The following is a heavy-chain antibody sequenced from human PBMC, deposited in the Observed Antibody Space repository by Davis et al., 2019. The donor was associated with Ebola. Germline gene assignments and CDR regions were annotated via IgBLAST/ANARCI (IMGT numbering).Heavy chain of an antibody. CDR2: ISSGGHDT. D-gene: IGHD5-24*01. CDR1: GFTFSRHS. CDR3: AKDAEDGSGDWFFDF. J-gene: IGHJ2*01. V-gene: IGHV3-48*02. Sequence: GESLKISCGASGFTFSRHSMNWVRQAPGKGQEWIAFISSGGHDTYYADSVRGRFTISRDNAKNLLYLQLNSLRDEDTALYYCAKDAEDGSGDWFFDFRGRGALVTVSS.